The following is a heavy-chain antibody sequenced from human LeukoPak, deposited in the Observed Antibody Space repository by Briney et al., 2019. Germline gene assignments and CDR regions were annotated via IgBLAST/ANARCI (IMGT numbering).Heavy chain of an antibody. CDR1: GGSISSSSYY. J-gene: IGHJ4*02. CDR2: IYYSGST. CDR3: ARRVADPGVSDY. Sequence: SETLSLTCTVSGGSISSSSYYWGWIRQPPGKGLEWIGTIYYSGSTYYNPSLKSRVTISVDTSKNQLSLKLSSVTAADTAVYYCARRVADPGVSDYWGQGTLVTVSS. V-gene: IGHV4-39*01. D-gene: IGHD6-19*01.